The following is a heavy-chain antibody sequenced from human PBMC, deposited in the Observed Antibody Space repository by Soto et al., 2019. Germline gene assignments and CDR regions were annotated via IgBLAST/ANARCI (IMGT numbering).Heavy chain of an antibody. CDR2: ISYDGSNK. V-gene: IGHV3-30-3*01. CDR1: GFTFSSYA. Sequence: QVQPVESGGGVVQPGRSLRLSCAASGFTFSSYAMHWVRQALGKGLEWVAVISYDGSNKYYVDSVKGRFSISRDNSKNTLYLQMNSLRAEDTAVYYCAREIERLLGYWGQGTLVTVSS. D-gene: IGHD3-3*01. J-gene: IGHJ4*02. CDR3: AREIERLLGY.